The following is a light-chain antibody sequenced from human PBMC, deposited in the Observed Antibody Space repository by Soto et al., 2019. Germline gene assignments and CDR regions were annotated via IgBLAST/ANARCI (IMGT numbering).Light chain of an antibody. CDR1: LSVLYSSNNKNS. J-gene: IGKJ1*01. V-gene: IGKV4-1*01. CDR3: QQYYTNRWT. CDR2: WAS. Sequence: DIVLTQSPDSLAVSLGERARIKCKSSLSVLYSSNNKNSVAWYQQKQGHTPQLLIYWASTRESGVPDRFSGSESGTDFTLTISRLQAEDVEVYYCQQYYTNRWTFGQGTKVDIK.